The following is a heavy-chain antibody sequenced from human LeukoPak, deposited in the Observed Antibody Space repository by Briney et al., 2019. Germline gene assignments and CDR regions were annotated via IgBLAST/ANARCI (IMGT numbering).Heavy chain of an antibody. Sequence: SVKVSCKASGGTFSSYAIRWVRQAPGQGLEWMGRIIPIFGTANYAQKFQGRVTITTDESTSTAYMELSSLRFEDTAVYYCARDRYDSSGYYPRPGDYWGQGTLVTVSS. J-gene: IGHJ4*02. CDR2: IIPIFGTA. CDR3: ARDRYDSSGYYPRPGDY. V-gene: IGHV1-69*05. CDR1: GGTFSSYA. D-gene: IGHD3-22*01.